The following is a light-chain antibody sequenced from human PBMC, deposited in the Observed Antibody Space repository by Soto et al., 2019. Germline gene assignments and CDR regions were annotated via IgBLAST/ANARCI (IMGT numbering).Light chain of an antibody. J-gene: IGKJ1*01. Sequence: ETVLTQSPGTLSWSPGERVTLSCRASQSVSSNTLAWYQQKPGQAPRLLMYGASTRATGIPDRFSGSGSGTDFTLTVSRLEPDDLAVYYCQQYGSSPSWTFGQGTKVEIK. CDR1: QSVSSNT. V-gene: IGKV3-20*01. CDR3: QQYGSSPSWT. CDR2: GAS.